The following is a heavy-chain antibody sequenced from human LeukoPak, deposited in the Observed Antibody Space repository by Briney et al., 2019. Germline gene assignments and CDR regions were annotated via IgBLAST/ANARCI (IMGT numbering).Heavy chain of an antibody. Sequence: ASVKVSCKASGYTFTGYYMHWVRQAPGQGLEWMGWINPNSGGTNYAQKFQGRVTMTRDTSISTAYMELSRLRSDDTAVYYCARDLEKDIVVVPAAPDYWGQGTLVTVSS. CDR1: GYTFTGYY. CDR2: INPNSGGT. D-gene: IGHD2-2*01. V-gene: IGHV1-2*02. J-gene: IGHJ4*02. CDR3: ARDLEKDIVVVPAAPDY.